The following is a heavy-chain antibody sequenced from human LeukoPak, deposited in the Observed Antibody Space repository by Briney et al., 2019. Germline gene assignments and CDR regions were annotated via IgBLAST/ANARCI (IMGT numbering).Heavy chain of an antibody. CDR2: IHRGGNT. D-gene: IGHD3-10*01. V-gene: IGHV3-66*01. CDR3: ARDPGYGLGVDYGDY. J-gene: IGHJ4*02. Sequence: GGSLRLSCAASGFTVSGNYMSWVRQAPGKGLEWLSVIHRGGNTYYADSVKGRFTISRDSSKNAVFPQMDSLRAEDTAVYYCARDPGYGLGVDYGDYWGQGTLVTVSS. CDR1: GFTVSGNY.